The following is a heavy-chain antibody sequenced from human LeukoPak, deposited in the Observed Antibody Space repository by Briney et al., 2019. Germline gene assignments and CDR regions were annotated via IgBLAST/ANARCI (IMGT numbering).Heavy chain of an antibody. J-gene: IGHJ6*02. Sequence: PGGSLRLSCAASGFTFSSYSMNWVRQAPGKGLEWVSSISSSSSYIYYADSVKGRFTISRDNAKNSLYLQMNSLRAEDTAVYYCARAGDAYSSSWYDREKLYYYYGMDVWGQGTTVTVSS. CDR3: ARAGDAYSSSWYDREKLYYYYGMDV. CDR2: ISSSSSYI. D-gene: IGHD6-13*01. V-gene: IGHV3-21*01. CDR1: GFTFSSYS.